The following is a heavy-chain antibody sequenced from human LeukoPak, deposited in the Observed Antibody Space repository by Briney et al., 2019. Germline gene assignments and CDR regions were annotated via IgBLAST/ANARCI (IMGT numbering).Heavy chain of an antibody. CDR2: INPSGGST. Sequence: ASVKVSCKASGYTFTSYYMHWVRQAPGQGLEWMGIINPSGGSTGYAQKFQGRVTMTRDMSTSTVYMELSSLRSEDTAVYYCARDGGTTGYYYYMDVWGKGTTVTVSS. D-gene: IGHD4-11*01. CDR3: ARDGGTTGYYYYMDV. V-gene: IGHV1-46*01. J-gene: IGHJ6*03. CDR1: GYTFTSYY.